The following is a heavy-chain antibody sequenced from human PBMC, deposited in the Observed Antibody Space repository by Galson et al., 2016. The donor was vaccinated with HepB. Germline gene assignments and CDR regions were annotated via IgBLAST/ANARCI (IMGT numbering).Heavy chain of an antibody. D-gene: IGHD2-8*02. Sequence: SVKFSCKASGGTFVSYTFNWVRQAPGQGLEWMGSIIPILGLANYAPKFQDRVTITADQSTSTAYMELSILRSEDAALYFCATTSGDWYFDLWGRGTLVTVSS. V-gene: IGHV1-69*02. CDR2: IIPILGLA. CDR1: GGTFVSYT. J-gene: IGHJ2*01. CDR3: ATTSGDWYFDL.